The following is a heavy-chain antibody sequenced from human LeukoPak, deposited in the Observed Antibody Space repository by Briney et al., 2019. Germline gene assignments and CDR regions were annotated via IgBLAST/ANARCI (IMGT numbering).Heavy chain of an antibody. Sequence: TSETLSLTCTVSGGSMSSFYWSWIRQPPGKGLEWIGYIYYSGSNNYNPSLKGRVTISVDTSKNQFSLRLNSVTAADTAVYYCASLFSKRRTAYDIDYWGQGTLVTVSS. CDR3: ASLFSKRRTAYDIDY. J-gene: IGHJ4*02. CDR2: IYYSGSN. D-gene: IGHD3-9*01. CDR1: GGSMSSFY. V-gene: IGHV4-59*08.